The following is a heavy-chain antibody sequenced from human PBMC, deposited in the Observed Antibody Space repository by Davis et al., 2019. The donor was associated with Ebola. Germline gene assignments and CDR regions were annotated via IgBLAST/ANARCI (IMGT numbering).Heavy chain of an antibody. CDR1: GYSFTSYW. Sequence: EESLKISCKGSGYSFTSYWIGWVRQMPGKGLEWMGIIYPGDSDTRYSPSFQGQVTISADKSISTAYLQWSSLKASDTAMYYCARIQPYCGGDCPSWAFDIRGQGTMVTVSS. D-gene: IGHD2-21*02. CDR2: IYPGDSDT. CDR3: ARIQPYCGGDCPSWAFDI. V-gene: IGHV5-51*01. J-gene: IGHJ3*02.